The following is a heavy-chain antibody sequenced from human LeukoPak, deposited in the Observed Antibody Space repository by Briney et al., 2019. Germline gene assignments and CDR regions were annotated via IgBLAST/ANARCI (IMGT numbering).Heavy chain of an antibody. CDR3: ARGQLYDSCGHNWFDP. CDR1: GYTFTDYY. J-gene: IGHJ5*02. D-gene: IGHD3-22*01. CDR2: INPNSGDT. Sequence: ASVKVSCKASGYTFTDYYMQWVRQAPGQGPERMGWINPNSGDTNYAQKFQGRVTMTRDTSITTAYMELNSLRSDDTAVYYCARGQLYDSCGHNWFDPWGQGTLVSVSS. V-gene: IGHV1-2*02.